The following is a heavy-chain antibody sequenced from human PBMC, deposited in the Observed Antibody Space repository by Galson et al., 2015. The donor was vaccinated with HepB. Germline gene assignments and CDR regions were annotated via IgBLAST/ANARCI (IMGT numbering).Heavy chain of an antibody. Sequence: QVQLQESGPGLLKPAETLSLSCTVSGDSMISYFWSWMRHSPGKGLEWMGYIYYSGSTTYNASLKGRVTISVDTSKRQFSLRLSSVTAADTAVYYCARGPEGWRSPDYFDYWSQGILVTVSS. CDR2: IYYSGST. V-gene: IGHV4-59*08. J-gene: IGHJ4*02. CDR1: GDSMISYF. D-gene: IGHD1-14*01. CDR3: ARGPEGWRSPDYFDY.